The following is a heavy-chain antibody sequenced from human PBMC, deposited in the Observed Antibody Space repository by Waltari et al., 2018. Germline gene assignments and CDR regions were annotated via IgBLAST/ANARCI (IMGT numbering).Heavy chain of an antibody. CDR1: GCSIGHYY. CDR3: ARGAFGSTFDALDV. V-gene: IGHV4-59*01. Sequence: QVQLQESGPGLVTPSETLSLTCSVFGCSIGHYYWNWIRQPPGKGLEWVGYIYYSGTTSFSPSLKSRVTMSLDTAKIQFSLKMSSVTAADTAVYYCARGAFGSTFDALDVWGQGTLVTVSS. CDR2: IYYSGTT. J-gene: IGHJ3*01. D-gene: IGHD3-10*01.